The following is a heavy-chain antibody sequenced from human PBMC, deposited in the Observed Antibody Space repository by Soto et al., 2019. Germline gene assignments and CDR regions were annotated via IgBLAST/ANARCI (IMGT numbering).Heavy chain of an antibody. Sequence: QAQLVESGVEMKKPGASVKVSCKASGYTLSNYGISWVRQAPGQGLEWMGWSSTYNGNTKYAKKFQGRVTMTIDTSSSTAYMDLRSLRSDDTAVYYCVRDHHDFSSHYHYYHMDVWGKGTTVTVSS. V-gene: IGHV1-18*01. D-gene: IGHD3-3*01. J-gene: IGHJ6*03. CDR1: GYTLSNYG. CDR3: VRDHHDFSSHYHYYHMDV. CDR2: SSTYNGNT.